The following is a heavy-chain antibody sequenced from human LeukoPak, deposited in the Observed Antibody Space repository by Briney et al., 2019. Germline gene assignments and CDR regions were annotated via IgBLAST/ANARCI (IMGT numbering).Heavy chain of an antibody. CDR2: ISWNSGSI. CDR3: AKAEWGSAVGGNFDY. CDR1: GFTFDDYA. V-gene: IGHV3-9*01. Sequence: PGGSLRLSCVASGFTFDDYAMHWVRQGPGKGLGWVSGISWNSGSIGYADSVKGRFTISRDNAKNSLYLQMNSLRAEDTALYYCAKAEWGSAVGGNFDYWAREPWSPSPQ. J-gene: IGHJ4*02. D-gene: IGHD4-23*01.